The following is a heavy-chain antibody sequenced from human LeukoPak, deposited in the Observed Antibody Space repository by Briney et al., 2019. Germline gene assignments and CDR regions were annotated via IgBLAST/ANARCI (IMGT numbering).Heavy chain of an antibody. D-gene: IGHD3-22*01. CDR3: ASAFNFDSSGYPGA. CDR2: IYHSGST. CDR1: GGSISSTKW. V-gene: IGHV4-4*02. J-gene: IGHJ5*02. Sequence: PSETLSLTCAVSGGSISSTKWWSWVRQPPGKGLEWIGEIYHSGSTNYNPSLKSRVTISVDKSKNQVSLKLSSVTAADTAVYYCASAFNFDSSGYPGAWGQGTLVTVS.